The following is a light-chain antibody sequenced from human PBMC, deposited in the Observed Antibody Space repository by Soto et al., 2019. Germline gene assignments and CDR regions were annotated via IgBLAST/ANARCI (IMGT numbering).Light chain of an antibody. CDR2: GAF. Sequence: EIVLTQSPDTLSFSPGERATLSCRASQSIRSERLAWYQQKPGQAPRLVIYGAFNRATGIPARFSGSGSGTDFTLTISSLEPEDFAVYYCHQRNIWPPVTFGQGTRLEIK. J-gene: IGKJ5*01. CDR1: QSIRSER. V-gene: IGKV3-11*01. CDR3: HQRNIWPPVT.